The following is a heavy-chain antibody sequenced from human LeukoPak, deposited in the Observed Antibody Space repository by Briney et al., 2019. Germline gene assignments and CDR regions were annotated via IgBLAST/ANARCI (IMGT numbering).Heavy chain of an antibody. CDR1: GLAFSSYE. V-gene: IGHV3-48*03. CDR3: ARGDTTMDFDY. CDR2: ISNSGSTI. J-gene: IGHJ4*02. Sequence: GGSLRLSCAASGLAFSSYEMNWVRQAPGKGLEWVSYISNSGSTIFYADSVKGRFTISRDNAKNSLYLQMNSLRAEDTAVYYCARGDTTMDFDYWGQGTLVTVSS. D-gene: IGHD5-18*01.